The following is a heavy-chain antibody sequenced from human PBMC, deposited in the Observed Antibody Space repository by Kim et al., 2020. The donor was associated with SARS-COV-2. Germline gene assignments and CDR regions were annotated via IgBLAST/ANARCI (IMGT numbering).Heavy chain of an antibody. CDR2: INDRGST. D-gene: IGHD3-10*01. CDR1: GDPFSGYF. Sequence: SETLSLTCAVNGDPFSGYFWSWIRQSPEKGLEWIGEINDRGSTTYNPSLESRVSMSVDIIKKQFSLNLSSVTAADTAVYYCARVDDYYGSGGSAYWGRGT. CDR3: ARVDDYYGSGGSAY. J-gene: IGHJ4*02. V-gene: IGHV4-34*01.